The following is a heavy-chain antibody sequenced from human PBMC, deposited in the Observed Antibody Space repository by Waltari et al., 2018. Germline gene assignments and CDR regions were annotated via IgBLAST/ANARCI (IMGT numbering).Heavy chain of an antibody. J-gene: IGHJ5*02. Sequence: QVQLVQSGAEVKKPGSSVKVSCKASGGTFSSYAISWVRRAPGQGLEWMGGINPILGTANYAQKFQVRVTITAEESTSTAYMELSSLRSEDTAVYYCARDFHCSSTSCYYNWFDPWGQGTLVTVSS. CDR2: INPILGTA. V-gene: IGHV1-69*01. D-gene: IGHD2-2*01. CDR1: GGTFSSYA. CDR3: ARDFHCSSTSCYYNWFDP.